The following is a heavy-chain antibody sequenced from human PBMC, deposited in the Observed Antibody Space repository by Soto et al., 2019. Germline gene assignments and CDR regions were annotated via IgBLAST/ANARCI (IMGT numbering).Heavy chain of an antibody. CDR2: ISAYNGNT. V-gene: IGHV1-18*01. J-gene: IGHJ6*02. D-gene: IGHD2-2*01. Sequence: DSVKVSCKASGYTFTSYGISWVRQAPGQGLEWMGWISAYNGNTNYAQKLQGRVTMTTDTSTSTAYMELRSLRSDDTAVYYCAREGFEVVLDDMFYYYYGMDVWGQGNTVTGS. CDR1: GYTFTSYG. CDR3: AREGFEVVLDDMFYYYYGMDV.